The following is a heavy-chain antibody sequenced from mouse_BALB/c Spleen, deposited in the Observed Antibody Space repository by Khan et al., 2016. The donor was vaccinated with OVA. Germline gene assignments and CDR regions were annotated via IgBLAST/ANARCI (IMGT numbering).Heavy chain of an antibody. V-gene: IGHV14-3*02. J-gene: IGHJ3*01. CDR1: GFYINDTY. D-gene: IGHD2-1*01. CDR2: IDPSNGGT. Sequence: VQLKQSGAELVRPGASVKLSCTASGFYINDTYMHWVKQRPEQGLEGIGRIDPSNGGTNYDPKFQDKATIPTDTSSNPAYLQLSRLTSEDTAVDYYATLYGNPFHYWGQGTLVTVSA. CDR3: ATLYGNPFHY.